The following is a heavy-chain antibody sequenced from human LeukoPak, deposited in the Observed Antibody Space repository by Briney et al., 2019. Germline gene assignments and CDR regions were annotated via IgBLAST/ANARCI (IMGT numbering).Heavy chain of an antibody. CDR1: GFTFSSYA. CDR3: AKRMVRGVNDY. Sequence: PGGSLRLSCAASGFTFSSYAMHWVRQAPGKGLEWVAVISYDGSNKYYADSVKGRFTISRDNSKNTLYLQMNSLRAEDTAVYYCAKRMVRGVNDYWGQGTLVTVSS. D-gene: IGHD3-10*01. CDR2: ISYDGSNK. V-gene: IGHV3-30-3*02. J-gene: IGHJ4*02.